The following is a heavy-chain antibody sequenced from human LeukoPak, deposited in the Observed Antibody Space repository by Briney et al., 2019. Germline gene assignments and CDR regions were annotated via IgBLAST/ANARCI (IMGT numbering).Heavy chain of an antibody. CDR3: ARDNGYYYDSSGYPN. V-gene: IGHV4-39*07. CDR1: GGSISSSSYY. CDR2: IYYSGST. Sequence: SETLSLTCTVSGGSISSSSYYWGWIRQPPGKGLEWIGSIYYSGSTYYNPSLKSRVTISVDTSKNQFSLKLSSVTAADTAVYYCARDNGYYYDSSGYPNWGQGTLVTVSS. J-gene: IGHJ4*02. D-gene: IGHD3-22*01.